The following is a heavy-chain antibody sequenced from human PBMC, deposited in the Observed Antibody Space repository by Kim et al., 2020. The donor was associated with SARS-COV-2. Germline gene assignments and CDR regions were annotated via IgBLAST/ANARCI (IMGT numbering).Heavy chain of an antibody. CDR3: ARGVLRYFDWLFPNYYF. D-gene: IGHD3-9*01. V-gene: IGHV3-30*04. CDR2: ISYDGSNK. J-gene: IGHJ4*01. Sequence: GGSLRLSCAASGFTFSSYAMHWVRQAPGKGLEWVAVISYDGSNKYYADSVKGRFTISRDNSKNTLYLQMNSLRAEDTAVYYCARGVLRYFDWLFPNYYF. CDR1: GFTFSSYA.